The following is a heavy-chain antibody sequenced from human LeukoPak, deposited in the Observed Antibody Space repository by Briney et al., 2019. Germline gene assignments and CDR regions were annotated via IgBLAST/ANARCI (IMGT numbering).Heavy chain of an antibody. D-gene: IGHD3-22*01. J-gene: IGHJ4*02. Sequence: SVKVSCKASGGTFSSYAISWVRQAPGQGLEWMGGIIPIFGTANYAQKFQGRVTITEDESTSTAYMELSSLRSEDTAVYYCARTPYYYDSSGWYYFDYWGQGTLVTVSS. CDR3: ARTPYYYDSSGWYYFDY. CDR2: IIPIFGTA. V-gene: IGHV1-69*13. CDR1: GGTFSSYA.